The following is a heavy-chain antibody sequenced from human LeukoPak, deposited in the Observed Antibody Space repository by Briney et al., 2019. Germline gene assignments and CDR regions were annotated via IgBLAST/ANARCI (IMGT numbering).Heavy chain of an antibody. CDR3: TTDFALIVGSGKFDR. CDR2: IKSKTDGGTT. CDR1: GFTFSSYS. J-gene: IGHJ4*02. Sequence: PGGSLRLSCAASGFTFSSYSMNWVRQAPGKGLEWVGRIKSKTDGGTTDYAAPVKGRFTISRDDSKTTLFLQMNSLKTEDTAVYYCTTDFALIVGSGKFDRWGQGTLVTVSS. D-gene: IGHD3-10*01. V-gene: IGHV3-15*01.